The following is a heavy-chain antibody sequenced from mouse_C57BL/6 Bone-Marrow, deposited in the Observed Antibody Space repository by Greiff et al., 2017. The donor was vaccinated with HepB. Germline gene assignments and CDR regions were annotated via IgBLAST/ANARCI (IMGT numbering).Heavy chain of an antibody. Sequence: VKLVESGPGLVAPSQSLSITCTVSGFSFTSYGVHWVRQPPGKGLEWLVVIWSDGSTTYNSALKSRLSISKDNSKSQVFLKMNSLQTDDTAMYYCARHAGSSYYAMDYWGQGTSVTVSS. CDR1: GFSFTSYG. J-gene: IGHJ4*01. CDR2: IWSDGST. CDR3: ARHAGSSYYAMDY. V-gene: IGHV2-6-1*01. D-gene: IGHD1-1*01.